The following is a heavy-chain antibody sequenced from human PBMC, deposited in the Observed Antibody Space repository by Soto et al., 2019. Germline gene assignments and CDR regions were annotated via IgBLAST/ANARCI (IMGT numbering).Heavy chain of an antibody. V-gene: IGHV2-5*01. CDR3: ARIFGVAPFDI. J-gene: IGHJ3*02. CDR1: GFSHRTSGEG. D-gene: IGHD3-3*01. Sequence: SGPKQVNPTQTLTLTCTFSGFSHRTSGEGVGWIRQPPGKALEWLALIYWNDDKRYSPSLKCRLTITKDTSKNQVVLTMTNMDPVDTATYYCARIFGVAPFDIWGQGTMVTVSS. CDR2: IYWNDDK.